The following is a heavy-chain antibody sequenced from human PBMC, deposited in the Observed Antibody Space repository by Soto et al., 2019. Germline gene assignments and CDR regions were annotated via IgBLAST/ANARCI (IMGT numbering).Heavy chain of an antibody. J-gene: IGHJ6*03. CDR1: GGSISSGGYY. CDR3: ARVRPSLRFLEWLPDSYYYYMDV. D-gene: IGHD3-3*01. V-gene: IGHV4-31*03. Sequence: SETLSLTCTVSGGSISSGGYYWSWIRQHPGKGLEWIGYIYYSGSTYYNPSLKSRVTISVDTSKNQFSLKLSSVTAADTAVYYCARVRPSLRFLEWLPDSYYYYMDVWGKGTTVTVSS. CDR2: IYYSGST.